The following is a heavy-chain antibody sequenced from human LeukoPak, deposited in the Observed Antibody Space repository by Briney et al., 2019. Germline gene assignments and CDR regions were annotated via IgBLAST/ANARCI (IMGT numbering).Heavy chain of an antibody. CDR2: IYYSGST. CDR1: GGSISSYY. D-gene: IGHD4-17*01. Sequence: SETLSLTCTVSGGSISSYYWSWIRQPPGKGLEWIGYIYYSGSTNYNPSLKSRVTISVDTSKNQFSLKLSSVTAADTAVYYCARSCEDYGDYVAATNWFDPWGQGTLVTVSS. V-gene: IGHV4-59*01. J-gene: IGHJ5*02. CDR3: ARSCEDYGDYVAATNWFDP.